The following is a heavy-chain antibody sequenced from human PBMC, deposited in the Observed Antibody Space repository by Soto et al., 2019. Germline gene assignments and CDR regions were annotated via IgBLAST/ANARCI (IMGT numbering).Heavy chain of an antibody. CDR3: ARARDITTIVVDPFFGY. V-gene: IGHV1-2*02. Sequence: ASVKVSCKASGYTFTGYYMHWVRQAPGQGHEWMGWIDPNSGGTNYAQKFQGRVTMTRDTSIRTAYMELSSLRSTDTALYYCARARDITTIVVDPFFGYWGQETLVTIAS. CDR2: IDPNSGGT. D-gene: IGHD3-22*01. CDR1: GYTFTGYY. J-gene: IGHJ4*02.